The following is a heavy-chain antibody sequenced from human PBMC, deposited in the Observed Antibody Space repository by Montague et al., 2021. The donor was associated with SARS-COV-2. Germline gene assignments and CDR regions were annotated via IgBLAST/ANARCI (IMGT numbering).Heavy chain of an antibody. D-gene: IGHD1-1*01. CDR2: TYYRSKWDN. J-gene: IGHJ6*02. Sequence: CAISGDSVSSNSATWNWVSLSPSRGLEWLGRTYYRSKWDNDYAVXLRGRVTINPNTSKNQFSLQLNSVTPEDTAIYYCTSGREGNYNVMDVWGQGTTVTVSS. CDR3: TSGREGNYNVMDV. V-gene: IGHV6-1*01. CDR1: GDSVSSNSAT.